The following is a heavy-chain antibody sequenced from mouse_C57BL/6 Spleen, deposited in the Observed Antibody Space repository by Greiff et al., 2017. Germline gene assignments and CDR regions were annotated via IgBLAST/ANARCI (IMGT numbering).Heavy chain of an antibody. CDR1: GYTFTGYW. CDR3: LLNVNDYAMDY. CDR2: ILPGSGST. V-gene: IGHV1-9*01. J-gene: IGHJ4*01. Sequence: QVQLQQSGAELMKPGASVKLSCKATGYTFTGYWIEWVKQRPGHGLEWIGEILPGSGSTNYTEKFKGKATFTADTSSNTAYMQLSSLTTEDSAIYYCLLNVNDYAMDYWGQGTSVTVSS.